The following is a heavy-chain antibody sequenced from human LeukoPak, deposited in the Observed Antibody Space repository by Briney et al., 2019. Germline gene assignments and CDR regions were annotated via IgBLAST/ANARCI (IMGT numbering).Heavy chain of an antibody. Sequence: GGSLRLSCAASGFTFSSYAMHWVRQAPGKGLEYVSAISSNGGSTYYANSVKGRFTISKDNSKNTLYLQMGSLRAEDMAVYYCARGQSRWELLNPPDYWGQGTLVTVSS. CDR3: ARGQSRWELLNPPDY. J-gene: IGHJ4*02. V-gene: IGHV3-64*01. D-gene: IGHD1-26*01. CDR1: GFTFSSYA. CDR2: ISSNGGST.